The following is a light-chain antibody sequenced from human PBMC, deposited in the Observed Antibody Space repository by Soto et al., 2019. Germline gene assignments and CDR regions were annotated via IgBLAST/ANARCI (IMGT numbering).Light chain of an antibody. Sequence: EIVLTQSPGTLSLSPWERSTLSCRSSQSVSSSYLAWYQQKPGQAPRLLIYEASNRATGIPARFSGSGSGADFTLTISSLEPEDFALYYCQQHINWPLTFGGGTKVDI. J-gene: IGKJ4*01. CDR2: EAS. CDR3: QQHINWPLT. V-gene: IGKV3D-20*02. CDR1: QSVSSSY.